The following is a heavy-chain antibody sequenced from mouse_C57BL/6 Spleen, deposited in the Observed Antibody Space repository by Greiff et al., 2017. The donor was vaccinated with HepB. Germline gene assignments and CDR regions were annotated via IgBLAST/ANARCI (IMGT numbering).Heavy chain of an antibody. D-gene: IGHD1-2*01. CDR3: ARGGFITAAFDY. CDR1: GYAFSSSW. V-gene: IGHV1-82*01. CDR2: IYPGDGDT. J-gene: IGHJ2*01. Sequence: QVQLQQSGPELVKPGASVKISCKASGYAFSSSWMNWVKQRPGKGLEWIGRIYPGDGDTNYNGKFKGKATLTADKSSSTAYMQLSSLTSEDSAVYFCARGGFITAAFDYWGQGTTLTVSS.